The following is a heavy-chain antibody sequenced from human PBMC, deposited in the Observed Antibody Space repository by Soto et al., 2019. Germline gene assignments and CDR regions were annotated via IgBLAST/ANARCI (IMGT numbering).Heavy chain of an antibody. J-gene: IGHJ3*02. CDR3: ARGGYFDWLRDAFDI. CDR2: IWYDGSNK. CDR1: GFTFSSYG. Sequence: GGSLRLSCAASGFTFSSYGMHWVRQAPGKGLEWVAVIWYDGSNKYYADSVKGRFTISRDNSKNTLYLQMNSLRAEDTAVYYCARGGYFDWLRDAFDIWGQGTMVTVSS. V-gene: IGHV3-33*01. D-gene: IGHD3-9*01.